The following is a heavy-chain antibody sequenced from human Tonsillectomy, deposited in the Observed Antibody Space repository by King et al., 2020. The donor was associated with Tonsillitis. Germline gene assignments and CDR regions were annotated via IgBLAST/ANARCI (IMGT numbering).Heavy chain of an antibody. Sequence: LQLQESGPGLVKPSETLSLTCTVSGGSISSSSYYWGWIRQPPGKGLEWIGSIYYSGSTYYNPSLKSRVTISVDTSKNQFSLKLSSLTAADTAVYYCARRQGGYYDSSGYYGWWGQGTLVTVSS. V-gene: IGHV4-39*07. J-gene: IGHJ4*02. CDR1: GGSISSSSYY. CDR2: IYYSGST. CDR3: ARRQGGYYDSSGYYGW. D-gene: IGHD3-22*01.